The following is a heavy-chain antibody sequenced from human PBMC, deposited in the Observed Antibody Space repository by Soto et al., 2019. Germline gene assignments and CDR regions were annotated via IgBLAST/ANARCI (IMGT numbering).Heavy chain of an antibody. CDR3: ARDAGSGTNYFDY. V-gene: IGHV4-59*01. J-gene: IGHJ4*02. D-gene: IGHD3-10*01. CDR2: IYSSGST. CDR1: GGSIGYSY. Sequence: PSETLSLTCTVSGGSIGYSYWSWIRQSPGRGLEWIGYIYSSGSTKYSPSLKSRVTISLDTSKNQFSLKLRSVTPADTAVYYCARDAGSGTNYFDYWGQGALVTVSS.